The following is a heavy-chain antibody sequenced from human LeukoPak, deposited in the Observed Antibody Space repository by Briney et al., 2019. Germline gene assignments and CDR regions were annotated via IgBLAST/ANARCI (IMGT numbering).Heavy chain of an antibody. CDR1: GYTFTGYY. CDR3: ARSIAADHFQH. D-gene: IGHD6-13*01. V-gene: IGHV1-8*02. CDR2: MNPNSGNT. Sequence: GASVKVSCKASGYTFTGYYMHWVRQAPGQGLEWMGWMNPNSGNTGYAQKFQGRVTMTRNTSISTAYMELSSLRSEDTAVYYCARSIAADHFQHWGQGTLVTVSS. J-gene: IGHJ1*01.